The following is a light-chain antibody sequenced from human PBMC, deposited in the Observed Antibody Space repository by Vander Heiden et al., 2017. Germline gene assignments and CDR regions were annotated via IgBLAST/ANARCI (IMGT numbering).Light chain of an antibody. CDR3: CSYVGSRVYV. V-gene: IGLV2-23*01. Sequence: QSALTQPASVSGSPGQSLTISCTGTSSEVGSYKVVPWYQQHPGKAPKLIIYEGIKRPSGVSNRFSGSPSGNTASLTISGLQPEDEADYYCCSYVGSRVYVFGTGTKVTVL. J-gene: IGLJ1*01. CDR1: SSEVGSYKV. CDR2: EGI.